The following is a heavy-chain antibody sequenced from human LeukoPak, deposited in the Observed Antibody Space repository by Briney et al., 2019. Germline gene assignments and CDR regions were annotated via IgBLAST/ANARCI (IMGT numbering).Heavy chain of an antibody. Sequence: GGSLRLSCAASGFTFSNYWMHWVRQAPGKGLVWVSRVNSDGTRISYADSVKGRFTISRDNSQNTLYLQMDSLRAEDTAVYFCAKGYSVSPWSYFDYWGQGTLVTVSS. CDR3: AKGYSVSPWSYFDY. CDR1: GFTFSNYW. J-gene: IGHJ4*02. CDR2: VNSDGTRI. D-gene: IGHD4-11*01. V-gene: IGHV3-74*01.